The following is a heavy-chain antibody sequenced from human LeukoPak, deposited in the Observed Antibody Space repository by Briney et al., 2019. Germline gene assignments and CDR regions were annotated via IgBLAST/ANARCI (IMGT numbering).Heavy chain of an antibody. CDR3: ARDDRYAYYPD. J-gene: IGHJ4*02. V-gene: IGHV3-7*04. CDR2: INGDGSGK. D-gene: IGHD3-16*01. CDR1: GFIFSNYY. Sequence: SGGSLRLSCATSGFIFSNYYMTWVRQAPGKGLEWLASINGDGSGKNYVDSVKGRFTISRDNAKNSLYLQMNSLRADDTAVYYCARDDRYAYYPDWGQGTLVTVSS.